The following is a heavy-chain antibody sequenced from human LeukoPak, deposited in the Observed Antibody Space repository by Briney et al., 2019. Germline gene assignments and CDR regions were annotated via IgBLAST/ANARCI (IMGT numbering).Heavy chain of an antibody. V-gene: IGHV4-34*01. J-gene: IGHJ5*02. Sequence: PSETLSLTCAVYGGSFIGYYWSWIRQPPGKGLEWIGEINHSGSTNYNPSLKSRVTISVDTSKNQFSLKLSSVTAADTAVYYCARRGGYCSSTSCFNWFDPWGQGTLVTVSS. D-gene: IGHD2-2*01. CDR1: GGSFIGYY. CDR2: INHSGST. CDR3: ARRGGYCSSTSCFNWFDP.